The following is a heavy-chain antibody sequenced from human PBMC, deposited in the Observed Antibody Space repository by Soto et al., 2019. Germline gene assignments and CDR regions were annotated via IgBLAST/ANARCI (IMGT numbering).Heavy chain of an antibody. CDR1: GFTFSSYG. D-gene: IGHD2-8*01. V-gene: IGHV3-30*03. J-gene: IGHJ6*02. Sequence: GGSLRLSCAASGFTFSSYGMHWVRQAPGKGLEWVAVISYDGSNKYYADSVKGRFTISRDNSKNTLYLQMMSLRAVDTAVYCCAYGVEYYYYGMDVWGQGTTVTVSS. CDR3: AYGVEYYYYGMDV. CDR2: ISYDGSNK.